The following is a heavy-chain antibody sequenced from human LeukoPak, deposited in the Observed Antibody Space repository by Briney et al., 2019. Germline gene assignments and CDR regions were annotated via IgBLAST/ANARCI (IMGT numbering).Heavy chain of an antibody. J-gene: IGHJ5*02. CDR1: GFTFSIYW. Sequence: GGSLRLSCAASGFTFSIYWMLWVRQAPGKGLEWVANINQDGSEKNYADSVKGRFTISRDNAKNSLYLQMNSLRTEDTAVYYCARENVMGWFDPWGQGTLVTVSS. D-gene: IGHD1-1*01. CDR3: ARENVMGWFDP. CDR2: INQDGSEK. V-gene: IGHV3-7*01.